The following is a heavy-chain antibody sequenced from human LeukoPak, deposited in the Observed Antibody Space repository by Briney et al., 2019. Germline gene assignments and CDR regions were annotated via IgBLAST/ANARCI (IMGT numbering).Heavy chain of an antibody. CDR1: GFTVSSNY. V-gene: IGHV3-53*01. CDR2: IYSGGNT. J-gene: IGHJ4*02. D-gene: IGHD6-19*01. CDR3: ARVASDSIGWYHFDY. Sequence: PGGSLRLSCAASGFTVSSNYMGWVRQAPGKGLEWVSVIYSGGNTYYADSVKGRFTISRDNSKNTLYLQMNSLRAEDTAVYYCARVASDSIGWYHFDYWGQGTLVTVSS.